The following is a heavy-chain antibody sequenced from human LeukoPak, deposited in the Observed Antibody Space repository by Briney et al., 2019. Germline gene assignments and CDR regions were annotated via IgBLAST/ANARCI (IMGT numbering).Heavy chain of an antibody. V-gene: IGHV4-39*01. CDR2: IYYSGST. Sequence: SETLPLTCTVSGGSISSSSYYWGWIRQPPGKGLEWIGSIYYSGSTYYNPSLKSRVTISVVTSKNQFSLKLSSVTAADTAVYYCARIEYYDILTGYSWGQGTLVTVSS. CDR1: GGSISSSSYY. J-gene: IGHJ1*01. CDR3: ARIEYYDILTGYS. D-gene: IGHD3-9*01.